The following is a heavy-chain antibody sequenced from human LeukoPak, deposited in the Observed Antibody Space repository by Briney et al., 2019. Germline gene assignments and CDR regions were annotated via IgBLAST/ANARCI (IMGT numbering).Heavy chain of an antibody. V-gene: IGHV3-66*01. CDR3: ARDGPYCTSTNCYFDY. CDR2: IYSGDST. D-gene: IGHD2-2*01. J-gene: IGHJ4*02. Sequence: TGGSLRLSCAASGFTVSSNYMSWVRQAPGKGLEWVSVIYSGDSTYYADSVKGRFTISRDNSKNTLYLQMNSLRAEDTAVYYCARDGPYCTSTNCYFDYWGQGTLVTVSS. CDR1: GFTVSSNY.